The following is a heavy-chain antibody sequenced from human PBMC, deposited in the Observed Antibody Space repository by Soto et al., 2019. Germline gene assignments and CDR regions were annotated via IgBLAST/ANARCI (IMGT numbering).Heavy chain of an antibody. CDR3: ARESFRGRLGEFSFRIYGMDV. J-gene: IGHJ6*04. CDR2: IYYRGST. V-gene: IGHV4-31*03. D-gene: IGHD3-16*02. CDR1: GGSISSGGYY. Sequence: SETLSLTCTVSGGSISSGGYYWSWIRQHPGKGLEWIGHIYYRGSTYYNPSLKSRVTISVDTSKNQFSWKLSSVTAADTAGYYCARESFRGRLGEFSFRIYGMDVWAKGTTVPVSS.